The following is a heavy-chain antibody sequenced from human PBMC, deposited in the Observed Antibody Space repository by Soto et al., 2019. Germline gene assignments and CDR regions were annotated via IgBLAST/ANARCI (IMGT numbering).Heavy chain of an antibody. D-gene: IGHD3-22*01. CDR3: ARTYYYDSSGYYYFDY. V-gene: IGHV3-15*01. Sequence: VGSLRLSCAASGFTFSNTWMNWVRQAPGTGPEWVGRIKSKTDGGATDYAAPVKGRFTISRDDSKNTLHLQMNSLRAEDTAVYYCARTYYYDSSGYYYFDYWGQGTLVNVSS. CDR2: IKSKTDGGAT. J-gene: IGHJ4*02. CDR1: GFTFSNTW.